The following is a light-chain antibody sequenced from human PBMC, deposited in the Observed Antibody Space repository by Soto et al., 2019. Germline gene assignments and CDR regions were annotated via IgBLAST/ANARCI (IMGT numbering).Light chain of an antibody. Sequence: DIVMTQSPLSLPVTPGEPASISCRSSQSLLHSNGYNYLDWYLQKPGQSPQLLIYLGSNRASGVPDRFSGSGSGTDFTLKISRVEAEDVAVYYCMQALHGWTFGQGTKVEIK. CDR1: QSLLHSNGYNY. V-gene: IGKV2-28*01. CDR2: LGS. CDR3: MQALHGWT. J-gene: IGKJ1*01.